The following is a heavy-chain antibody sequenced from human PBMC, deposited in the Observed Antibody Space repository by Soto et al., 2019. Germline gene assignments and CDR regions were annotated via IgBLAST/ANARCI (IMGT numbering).Heavy chain of an antibody. D-gene: IGHD3-22*01. Sequence: QVQLVQSGAEVKKPGASVKVSCKASGYTFTSYDINWVRQATGQGLEWMGWMNPNSGNTGYAQKFQGRVTRARNTSISTSYMELSSLTSEATAVYYCASDPAPYYYDSSGGDYRGQGTLVTVSS. CDR1: GYTFTSYD. CDR3: ASDPAPYYYDSSGGDY. J-gene: IGHJ4*02. V-gene: IGHV1-8*01. CDR2: MNPNSGNT.